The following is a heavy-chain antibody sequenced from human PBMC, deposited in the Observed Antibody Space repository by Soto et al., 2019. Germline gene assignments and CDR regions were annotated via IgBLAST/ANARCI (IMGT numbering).Heavy chain of an antibody. V-gene: IGHV4-59*08. Sequence: SETLSLTCTVSGGSISSYYWSWIRQPPGKGLEWIGYIYYSGSTNYNPSLKSRVTISVDTSKNQFSLKLSSVTAADTAVYYCARGPHYDYIWGSYRPGWFDPWGQGTLVTVSS. D-gene: IGHD3-16*02. CDR3: ARGPHYDYIWGSYRPGWFDP. J-gene: IGHJ5*02. CDR1: GGSISSYY. CDR2: IYYSGST.